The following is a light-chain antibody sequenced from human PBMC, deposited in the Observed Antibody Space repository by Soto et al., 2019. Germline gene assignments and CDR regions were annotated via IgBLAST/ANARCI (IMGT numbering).Light chain of an antibody. CDR3: QQTYNTPRMNT. J-gene: IGKJ2*01. Sequence: DIQMTQSPSSLSASVGDRVTITCRASQSISNSLNWYQQKPGKAPNLLIDAASTLQSGVPSRFSGSGSGTDFSLTISSLQPEDFATYDCQQTYNTPRMNTFGRGTKLQIK. CDR1: QSISNS. V-gene: IGKV1-39*01. CDR2: AAS.